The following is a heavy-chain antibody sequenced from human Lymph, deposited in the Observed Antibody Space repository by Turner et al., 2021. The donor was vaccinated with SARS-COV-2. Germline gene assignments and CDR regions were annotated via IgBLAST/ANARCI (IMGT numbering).Heavy chain of an antibody. J-gene: IGHJ5*02. V-gene: IGHV4-59*01. Sequence: QLQLQESGPRLVKPLETLSLTCTVSGGSMNNNYWSWIRQPPGKRLEWIGFIFYRGSTNYNPSLKSRVTISVDTSENQFSLKLTSVTAADTAIYYCARQTVNNWVDPWGQGTLVTVSS. D-gene: IGHD2-21*02. CDR3: ARQTVNNWVDP. CDR2: IFYRGST. CDR1: GGSMNNNY.